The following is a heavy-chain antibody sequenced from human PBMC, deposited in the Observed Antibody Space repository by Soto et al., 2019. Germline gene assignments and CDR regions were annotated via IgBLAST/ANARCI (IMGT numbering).Heavy chain of an antibody. CDR3: AGELGWRAFDI. Sequence: SETLSLTCAVSGGSISSSNWWSWVRQPPEKGLEWIGEIYHSGSTNYNPSLKSRVTISVDKSKNQFSLKLSSVTAADTAVYYCAGELGWRAFDIWGQGTMVTVSS. V-gene: IGHV4-4*02. D-gene: IGHD7-27*01. J-gene: IGHJ3*02. CDR2: IYHSGST. CDR1: GGSISSSNW.